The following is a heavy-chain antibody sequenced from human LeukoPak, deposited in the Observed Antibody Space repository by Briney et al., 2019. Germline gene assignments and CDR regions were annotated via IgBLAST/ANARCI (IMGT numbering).Heavy chain of an antibody. Sequence: GGYLRLSCAASGFTFSSYGMHWVRQAPGKGPEWVAVISYDGSNKHYADSVKGRFTISRDNSKNTLYLQMNSLRAEDTAVYYCAKYRGYYDSSGPLYYYYGMDVWGQGTTVTVSS. CDR3: AKYRGYYDSSGPLYYYYGMDV. D-gene: IGHD3-22*01. CDR2: ISYDGSNK. J-gene: IGHJ6*02. CDR1: GFTFSSYG. V-gene: IGHV3-30*18.